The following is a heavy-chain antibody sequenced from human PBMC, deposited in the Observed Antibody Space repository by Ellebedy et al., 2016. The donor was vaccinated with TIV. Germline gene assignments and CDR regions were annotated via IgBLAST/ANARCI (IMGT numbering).Heavy chain of an antibody. Sequence: GESLKISXAASGFTFWNYYMSWVRQASGKGLEWVSSISPTGSYRNYADSLKGRFTISRDNSKNSLYLQMNSLRAEDTAVYYCAKVIGMVATDWGQGTPVTVSS. CDR1: GFTFWNYY. J-gene: IGHJ4*02. CDR2: ISPTGSYR. V-gene: IGHV3-21*01. D-gene: IGHD5-12*01. CDR3: AKVIGMVATD.